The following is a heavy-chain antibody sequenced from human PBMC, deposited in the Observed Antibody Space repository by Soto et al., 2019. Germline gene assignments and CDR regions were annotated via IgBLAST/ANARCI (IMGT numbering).Heavy chain of an antibody. V-gene: IGHV1-69*06. D-gene: IGHD3-10*01. Sequence: VQLLESGGGLVQPGGSLRLSCAASGFTFSSYAISWVRQAPGQGLEWMGGIIPIFGTANYAQKFQGRVTITADKSTSTAYMELSSLRSEDTAVYYCARDPPYYSSRGMDVWGQGTTVTVSS. CDR3: ARDPPYYSSRGMDV. CDR2: IIPIFGTA. J-gene: IGHJ6*02. CDR1: GFTFSSYA.